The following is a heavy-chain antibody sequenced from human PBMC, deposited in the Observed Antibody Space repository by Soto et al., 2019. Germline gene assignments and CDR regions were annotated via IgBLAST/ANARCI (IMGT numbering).Heavy chain of an antibody. CDR1: GGTFSSYA. CDR2: IIPIFGTA. V-gene: IGHV1-69*01. J-gene: IGHJ5*02. Sequence: QVQLVQSGAEVKKPGSSVKVSCKASGGTFSSYAISWVRQAPGQGLEWMGGIIPIFGTANYAQKFQGRVTITADECTSPAYMELSSLRSEDTGVYYCASEPEYCSGGSCCCGRWFDRWGQGTLVTVSS. D-gene: IGHD2-15*01. CDR3: ASEPEYCSGGSCCCGRWFDR.